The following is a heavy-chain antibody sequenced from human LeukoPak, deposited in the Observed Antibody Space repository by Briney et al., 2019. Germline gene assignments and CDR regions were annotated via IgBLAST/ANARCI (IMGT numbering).Heavy chain of an antibody. J-gene: IGHJ6*03. D-gene: IGHD3-10*01. CDR1: GFTFDDYA. V-gene: IGHV3-43*02. CDR2: ISGDGGST. Sequence: GGSLRLSCAASGFTFDDYAMHWVRHAPGKDLEWVSLISGDGGSTYYADSVKGRFTISRDNSKNSLYLQMNSLRTEDTALYYCAKGPSGGSGYYYYYYYMDVWGKGTTVTVSS. CDR3: AKGPSGGSGYYYYYYYMDV.